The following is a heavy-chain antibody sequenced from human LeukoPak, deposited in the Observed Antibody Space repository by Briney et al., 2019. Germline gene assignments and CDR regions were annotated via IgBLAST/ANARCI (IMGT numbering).Heavy chain of an antibody. Sequence: GGSLRLSCAPSGFTFTDYGMTWVRQAPGKGLEWVSFISPKSKYIFYANSVKGRFVISRDNARNSLYLQMTSLRPEDTAVYYCAREYWSRLDWGQGTLVTVSS. V-gene: IGHV3-21*01. CDR2: ISPKSKYI. J-gene: IGHJ4*02. CDR3: AREYWSRLD. D-gene: IGHD2-8*02. CDR1: GFTFTDYG.